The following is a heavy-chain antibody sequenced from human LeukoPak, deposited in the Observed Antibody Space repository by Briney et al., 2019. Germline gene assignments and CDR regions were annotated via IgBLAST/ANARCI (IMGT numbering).Heavy chain of an antibody. CDR1: GDSVSSNSAA. V-gene: IGHV6-1*01. CDR3: AREATYYGSGRSDYYYGMDV. CDR2: TYYRSKWYN. D-gene: IGHD3-10*01. J-gene: IGHJ6*02. Sequence: SQTLSLTCAISGDSVSSNSAAWNWIRQSPSRGLEWLGRTYYRSKWYNDYAVSVKSRITINPDKYKNQFFLQLNSVTPEDTAVYYCAREATYYGSGRSDYYYGMDVWGQGTTVTVSS.